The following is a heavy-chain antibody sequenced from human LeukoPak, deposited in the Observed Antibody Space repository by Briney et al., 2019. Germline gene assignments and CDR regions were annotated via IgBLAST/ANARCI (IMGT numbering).Heavy chain of an antibody. J-gene: IGHJ4*02. CDR1: GFTFSSYS. V-gene: IGHV3-48*01. CDR3: AKGPIRSGYYELYFDY. Sequence: QPGGSLRLSCAASGFTFSSYSMNWGRQAPGKGLEWVSYISSSSSTIYYADSVKGRFTISRDNAKNSLYLQMNSLRAEDTAVYYCAKGPIRSGYYELYFDYWGQGTLVTVSS. CDR2: ISSSSSTI. D-gene: IGHD3-22*01.